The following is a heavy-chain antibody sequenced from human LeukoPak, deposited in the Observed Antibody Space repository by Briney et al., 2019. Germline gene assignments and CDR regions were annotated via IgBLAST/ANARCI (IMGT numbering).Heavy chain of an antibody. CDR2: IYTSGST. CDR1: GGSISSYY. D-gene: IGHD3-22*01. J-gene: IGHJ4*02. V-gene: IGHV4-4*07. CDR3: ARHYYDSSGSYSFDY. Sequence: PSETLSLTCTVSGGSISSYYWSWIRQPAGKGLEWIGRIYTSGSTNYNPSLKSRVTMSVDTSKNQFSLKLSSVTAADTAVYYCARHYYDSSGSYSFDYWGQGTLVTVSS.